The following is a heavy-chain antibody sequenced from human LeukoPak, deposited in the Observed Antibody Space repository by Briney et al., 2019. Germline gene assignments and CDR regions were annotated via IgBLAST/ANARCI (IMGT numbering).Heavy chain of an antibody. Sequence: SETLSLTCTVSGGSINGYYWSWIRQPAGKGLEWIGRIYNSESINYNPSLKSRVTMSIDTSKSQFSLKLNSVTAADTAVYYCARVNWDIVVVPAVYYYYMDVWGKGTTVTVSS. CDR3: ARVNWDIVVVPAVYYYYMDV. V-gene: IGHV4-4*07. J-gene: IGHJ6*03. CDR1: GGSINGYY. CDR2: IYNSESI. D-gene: IGHD2-2*01.